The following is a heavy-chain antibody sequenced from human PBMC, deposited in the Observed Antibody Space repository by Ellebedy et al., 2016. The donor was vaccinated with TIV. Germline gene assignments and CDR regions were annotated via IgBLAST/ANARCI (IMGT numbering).Heavy chain of an antibody. J-gene: IGHJ6*04. CDR3: AASAGSLDV. Sequence: SETLSLXXTVSGGSISSSSHYWGWIRQPPGKGLEWIGEINHSGSTNYNPSLKSRVAISVDTSKNQFSLKLSSVTAADTAVYYCAASAGSLDVWGKGTTVTVSS. V-gene: IGHV4-39*07. CDR2: INHSGST. CDR1: GGSISSSSHY.